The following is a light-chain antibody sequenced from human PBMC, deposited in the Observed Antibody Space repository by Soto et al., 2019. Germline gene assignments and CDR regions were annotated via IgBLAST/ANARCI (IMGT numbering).Light chain of an antibody. J-gene: IGKJ2*02. V-gene: IGKV3-20*01. CDR2: GAS. CDR1: QSVSSSY. Sequence: EIVLTQSPGTLSLSPGERATLSCRASQSVSSSYLAWYQQKPGQAPRLLIYGASSRATGIPDRFSGSGSGTDFPLTISRLEPEDFAVYYCQQYGISPPCTFGQWTKLEIK. CDR3: QQYGISPPCT.